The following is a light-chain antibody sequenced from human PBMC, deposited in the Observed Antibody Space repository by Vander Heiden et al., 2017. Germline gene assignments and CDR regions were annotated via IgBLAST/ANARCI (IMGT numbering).Light chain of an antibody. V-gene: IGLV1-44*01. J-gene: IGLJ1*01. CDR2: SNN. CDR3: ATWDDGLNHYFV. Sequence: QPVLTQPPSASGTPGQRVTISCSGSSSNIGRNNVNWYQQLPGSTPKLLIYSNNQRPSGVPDRFSGSKSGTSASLAISGPQSEDEADYYCATWDDGLNHYFVFGIGTRVTVL. CDR1: SSNIGRNN.